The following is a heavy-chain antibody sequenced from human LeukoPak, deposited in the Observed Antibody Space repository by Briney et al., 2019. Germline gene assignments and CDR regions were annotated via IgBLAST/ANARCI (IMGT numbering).Heavy chain of an antibody. D-gene: IGHD3-10*01. CDR1: GFTFSSYW. Sequence: GGSLRLSCAASGFTFSSYWMSWVRQAPGKGLEWVANIKQDGSEKYYVDSVKGRFTISRDNAKNSLYLQMNSLRAEDTAVYYCARGRSYYGSGSYFDYWGQGTLVTVSS. V-gene: IGHV3-7*01. CDR2: IKQDGSEK. J-gene: IGHJ4*02. CDR3: ARGRSYYGSGSYFDY.